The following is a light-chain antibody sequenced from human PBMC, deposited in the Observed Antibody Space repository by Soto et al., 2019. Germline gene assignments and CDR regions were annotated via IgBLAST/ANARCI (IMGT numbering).Light chain of an antibody. CDR1: SSDVGSYNL. CDR3: CSYAGSITYV. CDR2: EGS. J-gene: IGLJ1*01. Sequence: SVLTQPASVSGSPGQPITISCTGTSSDVGSYNLVSWYQQHPGKAPKLMIYEGSKRPSGVSNRFSGSKSGNTASLTISGLQAEDEADYYCCSYAGSITYVFGTGTKVAV. V-gene: IGLV2-23*01.